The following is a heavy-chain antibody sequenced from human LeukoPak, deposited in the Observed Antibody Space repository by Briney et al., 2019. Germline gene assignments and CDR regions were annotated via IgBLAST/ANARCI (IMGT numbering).Heavy chain of an antibody. D-gene: IGHD6-19*01. CDR1: DFSFTTYA. V-gene: IGHV3-23*01. J-gene: IGHJ3*02. Sequence: GGSLRLSCAASDFSFTTYAMSWVRQAPGKGLEWVSSISGGGTITYYADSVKGRFTISRDNSKNTLYLQMNSLRAEDTAVYYCVFLNTGWYSDGFDMWGQGTMVTVSS. CDR2: ISGGGTIT. CDR3: VFLNTGWYSDGFDM.